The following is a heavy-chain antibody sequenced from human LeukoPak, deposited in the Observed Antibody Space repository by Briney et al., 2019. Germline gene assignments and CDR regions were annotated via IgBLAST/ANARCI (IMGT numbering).Heavy chain of an antibody. Sequence: PSETLSLTCAVYGGSFSGYYWSWIRQPPGKGLDGIGEINHSGSTNYNPSLKSRVTISVDTSKNQFSLNLSSVTAADTAVYYCARGRASYYDRSGYIYWGQGILVTVSS. J-gene: IGHJ4*02. D-gene: IGHD3-22*01. CDR1: GGSFSGYY. CDR2: INHSGST. CDR3: ARGRASYYDRSGYIY. V-gene: IGHV4-34*01.